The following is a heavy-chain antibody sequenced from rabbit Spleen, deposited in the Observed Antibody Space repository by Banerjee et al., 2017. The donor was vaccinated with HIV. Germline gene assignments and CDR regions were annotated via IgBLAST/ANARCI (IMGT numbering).Heavy chain of an antibody. D-gene: IGHD8-1*01. V-gene: IGHV1S47*01. Sequence: QEQLVESGGGLVQPEGSLTLTCTASGFSFSSSYYMCWVRQAPGKGLEWIGCIYNGDGATWYASWVNGRFTISRSTSLNTVDLKLTNLTAADTATYFCATNAAVISWNFNLWGQGTLVTVS. CDR2: IYNGDGAT. CDR1: GFSFSSSYY. CDR3: ATNAAVISWNFNL. J-gene: IGHJ4*01.